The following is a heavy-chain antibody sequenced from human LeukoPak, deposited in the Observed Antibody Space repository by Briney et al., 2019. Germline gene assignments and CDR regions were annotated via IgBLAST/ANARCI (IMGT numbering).Heavy chain of an antibody. CDR2: INPNSGGT. V-gene: IGHV1-2*02. D-gene: IGHD6-6*01. CDR3: ARDSSSRDNYFDY. Sequence: ASVKVSCKASGYTFTGYYMHWVRQAPGQGLEWMGWINPNSGGTNYAQKFQGRVTMTRDTSISTAYMELSRLRSDDTAVYYCARDSSSRDNYFDYWGQGTLVTVSS. J-gene: IGHJ4*02. CDR1: GYTFTGYY.